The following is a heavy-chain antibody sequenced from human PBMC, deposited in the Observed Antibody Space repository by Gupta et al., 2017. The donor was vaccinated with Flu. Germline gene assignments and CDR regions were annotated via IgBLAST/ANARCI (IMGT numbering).Heavy chain of an antibody. CDR1: GFSLSTSGMR. V-gene: IGHV2-70*04. J-gene: IGHJ4*02. CDR3: ARMTTDGACLFLY. CDR2: IDWDDDK. Sequence: QVTLQESGPALVKPTQTLTLTCTFSGFSLSTSGMRVNWIRQPPGKALEWLARIDWDDDKFYSTSLKTRLTISKDTSKSQVVLTMTNMDPVDTATYYCARMTTDGACLFLYWGQGILVTVSS. D-gene: IGHD4-11*01.